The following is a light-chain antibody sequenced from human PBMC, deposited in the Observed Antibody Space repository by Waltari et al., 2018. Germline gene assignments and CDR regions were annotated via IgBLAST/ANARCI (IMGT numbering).Light chain of an antibody. CDR1: QSISST. CDR2: AAS. Sequence: DIQMTQSPSSLSASVGDRVTITCRASQSISSTLSWYPEKPGKAPKLLIYAASSLPSGVPTMFSGSGSGTDFTLTITVLQPEDFATYCCQQSYSIPRTFGGRTKVEI. J-gene: IGKJ4*01. V-gene: IGKV1-39*01. CDR3: QQSYSIPRT.